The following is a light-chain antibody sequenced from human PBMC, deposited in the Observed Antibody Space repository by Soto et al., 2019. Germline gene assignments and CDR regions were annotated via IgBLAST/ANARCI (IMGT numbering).Light chain of an antibody. CDR3: KAWDISTSV. CDR1: KLGDKY. V-gene: IGLV3-1*01. Sequence: SYELTQPPSVSVSPGQTASITCSGDKLGDKYTCWYQQKPGQSPVLVIYQDSKRPSGIPERFSGSNSGNTATLTISGTQAIDEAGYYCKAWDISTSVFGGGTNLTVL. CDR2: QDS. J-gene: IGLJ2*01.